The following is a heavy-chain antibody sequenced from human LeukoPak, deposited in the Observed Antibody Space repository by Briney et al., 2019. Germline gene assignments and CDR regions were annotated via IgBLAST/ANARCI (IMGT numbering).Heavy chain of an antibody. D-gene: IGHD1-26*01. CDR2: INPNSGGT. V-gene: IGHV1-2*02. Sequence: EASVKVSCKASGYTFTGYYMHWVRQAPGQGLEWMGWINPNSGGTNYAQKFQGRVTMTRDTSISTAYMELSRLRSDDTAVYYCARMLRTVWELPYYWGQGTLVTVSS. CDR3: ARMLRTVWELPYY. CDR1: GYTFTGYY. J-gene: IGHJ4*02.